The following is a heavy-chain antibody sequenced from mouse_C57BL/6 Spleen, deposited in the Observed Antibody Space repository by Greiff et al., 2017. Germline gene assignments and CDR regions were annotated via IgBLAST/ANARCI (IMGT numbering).Heavy chain of an antibody. J-gene: IGHJ4*01. Sequence: EVMLVESGGGLVKPGGSLKLSCAASGFTFSDYGMHWVRQAPEQGLEWVAYISSGSSTIYYADTVKGRFTISRDNAKNTLFLQMTSLRSEDTAMYYGARSGGPYYYAMDYWGQGTSVTVSA. CDR3: ARSGGPYYYAMDY. D-gene: IGHD3-1*01. CDR2: ISSGSSTI. CDR1: GFTFSDYG. V-gene: IGHV5-17*01.